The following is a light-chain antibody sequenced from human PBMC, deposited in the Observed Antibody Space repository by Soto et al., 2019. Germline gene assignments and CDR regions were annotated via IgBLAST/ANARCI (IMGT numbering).Light chain of an antibody. CDR2: EVN. J-gene: IGLJ1*01. V-gene: IGLV2-14*01. CDR1: SSDVGGYNY. CDR3: SSYTSDTSSYV. Sequence: QSALTQPASVSGSPGQSITISCTGTSSDVGGYNYVSWYQLHPGKAPKLIIYEVNNRPSGLSNCFSGSKSGNTASLTISGLQAEDEGDYYCSSYTSDTSSYVFGTGTKVTVL.